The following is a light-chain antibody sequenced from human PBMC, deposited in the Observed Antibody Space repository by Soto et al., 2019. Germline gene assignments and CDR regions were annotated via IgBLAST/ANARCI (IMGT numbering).Light chain of an antibody. CDR3: QQYYSTLYT. CDR1: QSVLYSSNNKNY. J-gene: IGKJ2*01. V-gene: IGKV4-1*01. CDR2: WAS. Sequence: DIVMTQSPDSLAVSLGERATINCKSSQSVLYSSNNKNYLAWYQQKPGQPPKLLIYWASTRESGVPDRFSGSGXGTDFTLTISSLQAEDVXVXXCQQYYSTLYTFGQGTKLEIK.